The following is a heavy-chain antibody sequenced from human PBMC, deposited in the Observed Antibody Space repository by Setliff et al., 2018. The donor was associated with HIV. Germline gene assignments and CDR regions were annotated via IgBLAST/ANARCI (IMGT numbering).Heavy chain of an antibody. CDR1: GFTFSSYT. J-gene: IGHJ3*02. Sequence: GGSLRLSCAASGFTFSSYTINWVRQAPGKGLEWVSTIANGINTYYADSVRGRFTISRDNSKNTLYLQMNSLRAEDTAKYYCALRQRGGLVGAGNAFDIWGQGTMVTVSS. V-gene: IGHV3-23*01. CDR2: IANGINT. CDR3: ALRQRGGLVGAGNAFDI. D-gene: IGHD1-26*01.